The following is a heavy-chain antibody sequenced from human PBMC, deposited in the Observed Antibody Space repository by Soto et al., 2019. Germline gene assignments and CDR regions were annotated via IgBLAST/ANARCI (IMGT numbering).Heavy chain of an antibody. CDR3: ARRGGYDPRSAAFDI. D-gene: IGHD5-12*01. CDR2: IYPGDSDT. V-gene: IGHV5-51*01. CDR1: GYSFSNYW. J-gene: IGHJ3*02. Sequence: PGESLKISCKGSGYSFSNYWIGWVRQMPGKGLEYMGIIYPGDSDTRYSPSFEGQVTISADKSISTAYLQWSSLKASDTAMYYWARRGGYDPRSAAFDIWGQGTWVTVSS.